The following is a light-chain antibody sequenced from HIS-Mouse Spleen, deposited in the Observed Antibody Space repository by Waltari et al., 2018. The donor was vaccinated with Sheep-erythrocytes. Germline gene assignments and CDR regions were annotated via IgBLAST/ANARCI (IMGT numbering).Light chain of an antibody. CDR3: QQYNSYPLT. V-gene: IGKV1-5*03. J-gene: IGKJ4*01. Sequence: DIQMAQSPSTLSASVGARVTITCRASQSISSWLAWYQQKPGKAPKLLIYKASSLESGVPSRFSGSGSGTEFTLTISSLQPDDFATYYCQQYNSYPLTFGGGTKVEIK. CDR2: KAS. CDR1: QSISSW.